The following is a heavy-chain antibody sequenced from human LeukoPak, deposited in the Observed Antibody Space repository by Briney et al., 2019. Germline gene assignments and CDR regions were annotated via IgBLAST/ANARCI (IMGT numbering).Heavy chain of an antibody. CDR3: AKGMRDIVVVPDTIFDS. V-gene: IGHV3-23*01. CDR2: ISGSGGST. Sequence: GGTLRLSCASSTFTFSSYAMTWVRQAPGKGLEWVSGISGSGGSTYYADSVKGRFTISRDNSKNTLYLQMNSLRAEDTAVYYCAKGMRDIVVVPDTIFDSWGQGTLVTVSS. J-gene: IGHJ4*02. CDR1: TFTFSSYA. D-gene: IGHD2-2*01.